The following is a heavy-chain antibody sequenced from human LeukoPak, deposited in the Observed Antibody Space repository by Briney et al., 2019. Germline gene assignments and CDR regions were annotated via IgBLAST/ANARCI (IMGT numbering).Heavy chain of an antibody. CDR1: GFTVSSNY. Sequence: GGSLRLSCAASGFTVSSNYMSWVRQAPGKGLEWVSVIYSGGSTYYADSVKGRFTISRDNSKDTLYLQMNSLRAEDTAVYYCARDRRDSTIEPPFHYYYYMDVWGKGTTVTVSS. J-gene: IGHJ6*03. V-gene: IGHV3-53*01. D-gene: IGHD5-24*01. CDR3: ARDRRDSTIEPPFHYYYYMDV. CDR2: IYSGGST.